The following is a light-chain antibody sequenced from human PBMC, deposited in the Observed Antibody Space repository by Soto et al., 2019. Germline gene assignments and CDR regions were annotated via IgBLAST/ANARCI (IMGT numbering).Light chain of an antibody. CDR1: QSVSNNY. CDR2: GAS. J-gene: IGKJ1*01. CDR3: QQYDSSGT. Sequence: EIVLTQSPGTLSLSPGERATLSCRASQSVSNNYLAWYQQKPGQAPRLLIYGASNRATGIPDRFSGSGSGTDFTLTISRLEAEDFEVYYCQQYDSSGTFGQGTKVEIK. V-gene: IGKV3-20*01.